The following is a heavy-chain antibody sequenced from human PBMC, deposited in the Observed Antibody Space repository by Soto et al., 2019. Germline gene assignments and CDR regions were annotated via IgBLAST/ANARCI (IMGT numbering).Heavy chain of an antibody. V-gene: IGHV3-9*01. Sequence: EVQLVESGGGLVQPGRSLRLSCAASGFTFDDYAMHWVRQAPGKGLEWVSGISWNSGSIGYADSVKGRFTISRDNAKNSLYLKINSLRAEDTALYYCAKDIAAAGTGAFDIGGQGTMVTVSS. CDR1: GFTFDDYA. D-gene: IGHD6-13*01. CDR3: AKDIAAAGTGAFDI. J-gene: IGHJ3*02. CDR2: ISWNSGSI.